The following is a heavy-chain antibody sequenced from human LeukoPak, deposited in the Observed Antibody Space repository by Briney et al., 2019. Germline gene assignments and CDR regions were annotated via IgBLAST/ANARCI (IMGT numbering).Heavy chain of an antibody. V-gene: IGHV3-15*01. CDR2: IKSKTDGGTT. J-gene: IGHJ3*02. CDR3: ASDLHLIGNVDAFDT. Sequence: KPGGSLRLSCAVSGFTFSNAWMTWVRQAPGKGLEWVGRIKSKTDGGTTDYAAPVKGRFTISRDDSKNTLYLQMNSLKTEDTAVYYCASDLHLIGNVDAFDTWGQGTLSPSLQ. D-gene: IGHD3-22*01. CDR1: GFTFSNAW.